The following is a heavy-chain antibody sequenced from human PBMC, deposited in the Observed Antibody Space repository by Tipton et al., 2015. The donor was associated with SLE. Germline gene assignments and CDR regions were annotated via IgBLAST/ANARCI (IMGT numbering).Heavy chain of an antibody. V-gene: IGHV3-30*02. Sequence: SLRLSCAASGFTFSNYDMHWVRQVPGKGLEWVAFIRYDGSNKYYADSVKGRFTISRDNSKDTLYLQMNSLRADDTAVYYCARGSSSSMFDYWGQGTLVTVSS. CDR2: IRYDGSNK. CDR1: GFTFSNYD. D-gene: IGHD6-6*01. J-gene: IGHJ4*02. CDR3: ARGSSSSMFDY.